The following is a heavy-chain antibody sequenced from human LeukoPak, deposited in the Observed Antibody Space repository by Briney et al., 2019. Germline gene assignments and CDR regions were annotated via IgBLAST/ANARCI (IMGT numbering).Heavy chain of an antibody. D-gene: IGHD3-10*01. Sequence: GGSLRLSCVASGFTFKRYAMNWVRQAPGKGLEWVSDISGGGGSTYYADSVKGRFTISRDNSRNTMYLQMNSLRAEDTAVYYCAKGFVGYGSGSYYIPRIVYGMDVWGQGTTVTVSS. V-gene: IGHV3-23*01. J-gene: IGHJ6*02. CDR2: ISGGGGST. CDR3: AKGFVGYGSGSYYIPRIVYGMDV. CDR1: GFTFKRYA.